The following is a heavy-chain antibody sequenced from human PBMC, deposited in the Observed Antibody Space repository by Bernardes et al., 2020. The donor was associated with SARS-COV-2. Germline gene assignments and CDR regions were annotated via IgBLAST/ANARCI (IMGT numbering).Heavy chain of an antibody. CDR1: GYTCTRYE. J-gene: IGHJ5*02. CDR3: ARRVVPAAAGNLRVDP. V-gene: IGHV1-3*01. D-gene: IGHD2-2*01. Sequence: ASVKVSCQASGYTCTRYEMHWVRQPPGQGREGVGGINAGNGHTKYSQQFQDRVTITRDTSARTAYMELSSLRSEGTAVYYCARRVVPAAAGNLRVDPWGQGTLV. CDR2: INAGNGHT.